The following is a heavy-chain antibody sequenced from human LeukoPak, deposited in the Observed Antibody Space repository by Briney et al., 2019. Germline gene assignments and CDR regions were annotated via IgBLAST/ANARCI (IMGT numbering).Heavy chain of an antibody. CDR1: GFTFSTYA. D-gene: IGHD3-10*01. CDR2: IRYDGSNK. CDR3: AKDSRLWFGELFFDY. J-gene: IGHJ4*02. V-gene: IGHV3-30*02. Sequence: GGSLRLSCAASGFTFSTYAMSWVRQAPGKGLEWVAFIRYDGSNKYYADSVKGRFTISRDNSKNTLYLQMNSLRAEDTAVYYCAKDSRLWFGELFFDYWGQGTLVTVSS.